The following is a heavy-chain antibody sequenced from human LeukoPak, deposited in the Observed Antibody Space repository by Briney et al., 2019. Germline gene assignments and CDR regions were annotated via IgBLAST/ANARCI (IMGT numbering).Heavy chain of an antibody. CDR2: IRYDGSSK. J-gene: IGHJ3*01. D-gene: IGHD3-9*01. CDR1: GFTFSSYG. Sequence: GGSLRLSCAASGFTFSSYGMHWARQAPGKGLEWVAFIRYDGSSKYYADSVKGRFTISRDNSKNTLYLQMNSLRAEDTAVYYCAKDGRYFDWLLGGYDAFDVWGQGTMVTVSS. V-gene: IGHV3-30*02. CDR3: AKDGRYFDWLLGGYDAFDV.